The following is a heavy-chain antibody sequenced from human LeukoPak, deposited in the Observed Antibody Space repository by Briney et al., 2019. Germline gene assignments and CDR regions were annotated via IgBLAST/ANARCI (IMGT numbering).Heavy chain of an antibody. V-gene: IGHV3-74*01. CDR2: TNNDATST. CDR3: SRGYCRGGTCYAPRES. CDR1: GFPFSNYW. D-gene: IGHD2-15*01. Sequence: GGSLRLSCAASGFPFSNYWMHWVRQAPGKGLVWVSRTNNDATSTAYADSVKGRFTISRDNAKNTLYLQMNSLRVEDTGVYFCSRGYCRGGTCYAPRESWGQGTLVTVSS. J-gene: IGHJ4*02.